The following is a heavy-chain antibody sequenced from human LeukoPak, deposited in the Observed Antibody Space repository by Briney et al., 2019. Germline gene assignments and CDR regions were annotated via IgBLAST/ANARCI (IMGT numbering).Heavy chain of an antibody. CDR1: GGTFNSYA. Sequence: SVKVSCKASGGTFNSYAINWVRLAPGQGLEWMGGIIPRLGTTKYIEKFQGRITITTDESTTTAYMELTSLRSEDTAVYYCAADGTDWGQGTLVTVSS. CDR2: IIPRLGTT. V-gene: IGHV1-69*05. J-gene: IGHJ4*02. CDR3: AADGTD.